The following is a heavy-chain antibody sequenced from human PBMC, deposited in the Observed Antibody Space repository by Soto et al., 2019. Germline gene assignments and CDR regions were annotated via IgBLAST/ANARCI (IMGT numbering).Heavy chain of an antibody. V-gene: IGHV1-69*02. D-gene: IGHD6-6*01. CDR3: ARAQGGQLVNGDAFDI. J-gene: IGHJ3*02. CDR1: GGTFSSYT. CDR2: IIPILGIA. Sequence: ASVKVSCKASGGTFSSYTISWVRQAPGQGLEWMGRIIPILGIANYAQKFQGRVTITADKSTSTAYMELSSLRSEDTAVYYCARAQGGQLVNGDAFDIWGQGTMVTVSS.